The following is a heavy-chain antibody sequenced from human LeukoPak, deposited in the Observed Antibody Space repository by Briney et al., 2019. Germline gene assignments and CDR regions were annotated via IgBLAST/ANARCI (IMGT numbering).Heavy chain of an antibody. CDR2: INPSGGST. CDR3: ARRSVAGNEIDY. D-gene: IGHD6-19*01. CDR1: GGTFSSYA. V-gene: IGHV1-46*01. J-gene: IGHJ4*02. Sequence: ASVKVSCKASGGTFSSYAISWVRQAPGQGLEWMGIINPSGGSTSYAQKFQGRVTMTRDMSTSTVYMELSSLRSEDTAVYYCARRSVAGNEIDYWGQGTLVTVSS.